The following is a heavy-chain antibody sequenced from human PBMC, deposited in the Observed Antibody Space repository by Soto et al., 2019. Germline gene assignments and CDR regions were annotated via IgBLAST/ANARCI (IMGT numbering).Heavy chain of an antibody. CDR1: GGSFSDDY. CDR2: IYHGGSA. V-gene: IGHV4-59*08. D-gene: IGHD2-15*01. Sequence: SETLSLTCGVYGGSFSDDYWSWIRQPPGKRLEYIGFIYHGGSANYNPSLESRVTISPDTSKNQFSLRLSSVTAADTALYYCSRVVVRGIIFDGFDIWGQGTMVTVSS. CDR3: SRVVVRGIIFDGFDI. J-gene: IGHJ3*02.